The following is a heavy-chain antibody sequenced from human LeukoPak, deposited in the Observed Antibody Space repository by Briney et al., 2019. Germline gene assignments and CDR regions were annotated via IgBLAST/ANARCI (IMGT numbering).Heavy chain of an antibody. CDR2: IYSGGST. D-gene: IGHD3-16*01. J-gene: IGHJ4*02. V-gene: IGHV3-66*01. Sequence: GGSLRLSCAASGFSFSTYGMTWVRQAPGKGLEWVSVIYSGGSTYYADSVKGRFTISRDNAKNSLYLQMNSLRAEDTAVYYCARGPYDLDYWGQGTLVTVSS. CDR1: GFSFSTYG. CDR3: ARGPYDLDY.